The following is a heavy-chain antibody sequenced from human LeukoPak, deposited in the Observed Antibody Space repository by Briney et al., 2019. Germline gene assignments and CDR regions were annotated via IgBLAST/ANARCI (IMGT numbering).Heavy chain of an antibody. CDR3: ARVCSSTSCYTASGDYYGMDV. V-gene: IGHV4-30-4*01. J-gene: IGHJ6*02. CDR2: IYYSGST. Sequence: SQTLSLTCTVSGGSISSGDYYWSWIHQPPGKGLEWIGYIYYSGSTYYNPSLKSRVTISVDTSKNQFSLKLSSVTAADTAVYYCARVCSSTSCYTASGDYYGMDVWGQGTTVTVSS. D-gene: IGHD2-2*02. CDR1: GGSISSGDYY.